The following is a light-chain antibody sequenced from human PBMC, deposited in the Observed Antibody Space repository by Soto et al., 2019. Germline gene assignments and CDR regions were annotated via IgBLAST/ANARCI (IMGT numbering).Light chain of an antibody. V-gene: IGKV3-11*01. CDR2: DAS. Sequence: EIVLTQSPAPLYFSPGERATLSCRASQSVSSFLAWYQQKPGQAPRLLIYDASNRATGIPARFSGSESGTDFTLSISSLEPEDFAVYYCLQRRNWPLTFGGGTKVEIK. CDR3: LQRRNWPLT. J-gene: IGKJ4*01. CDR1: QSVSSF.